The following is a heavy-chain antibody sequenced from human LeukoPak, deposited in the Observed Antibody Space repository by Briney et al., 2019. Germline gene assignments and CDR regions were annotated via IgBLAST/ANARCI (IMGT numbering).Heavy chain of an antibody. Sequence: SETLSLTCTVSGGSISSSSYYWGWIRQPPGKGLEWIGSIYYSGSTYYNPSLKSRVTISVDTSKNQFSLKLSSVTAADTAVYYCARNRITSYFDYWGQGTLVTVSS. CDR3: ARNRITSYFDY. D-gene: IGHD3-10*01. J-gene: IGHJ4*02. CDR2: IYYSGST. CDR1: GGSISSSSYY. V-gene: IGHV4-39*07.